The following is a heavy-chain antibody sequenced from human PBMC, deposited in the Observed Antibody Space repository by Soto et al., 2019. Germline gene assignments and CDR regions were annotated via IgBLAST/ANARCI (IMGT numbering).Heavy chain of an antibody. CDR1: GFTFDDYA. D-gene: IGHD2-2*01. Sequence: GGSLRLSCAASGFTFDDYAMHWVRQAPGKGLEWVSGISWNSGSIGYADSVKGRFTISRDNAKNSLYLQMNSLRAEDTALYYCAKDIVVVVPAALGGQYYYYYMDVWGKGTTVPVSS. CDR2: ISWNSGSI. CDR3: AKDIVVVVPAALGGQYYYYYMDV. V-gene: IGHV3-9*01. J-gene: IGHJ6*03.